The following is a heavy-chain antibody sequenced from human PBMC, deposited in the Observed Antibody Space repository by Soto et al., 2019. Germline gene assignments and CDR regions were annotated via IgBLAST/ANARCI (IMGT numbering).Heavy chain of an antibody. CDR3: ARASSGICGGDPCYRLDIWFEV. Sequence: QGQLVQSGAEVKKPGSSVKVSCKASGGSFRNFGITWVRQAPGQGLEWMGGIIPIFGTPKYAQKFQGRVIISADESTGTAYIERTNVRPDDTAVYYCARASSGICGGDPCYRLDIWFEVWGQGTLVTVSS. CDR2: IIPIFGTP. D-gene: IGHD2-21*02. CDR1: GGSFRNFG. J-gene: IGHJ4*02. V-gene: IGHV1-69*01.